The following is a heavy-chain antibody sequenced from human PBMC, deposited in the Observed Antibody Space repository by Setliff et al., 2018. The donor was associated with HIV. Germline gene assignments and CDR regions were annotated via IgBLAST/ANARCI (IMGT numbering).Heavy chain of an antibody. V-gene: IGHV3-23*01. CDR3: AKDLVYYDSSGDLDY. Sequence: PGGSLRLSCAASGFTFSGYAMSWVRQAPGRGLEWVSVISGSGDVTSYVDSVKGRFTISRDNSKNTLYLQMNSLRAEDTAVYYCAKDLVYYDSSGDLDYWGQGTLVTVSS. J-gene: IGHJ4*02. CDR2: ISGSGDVT. D-gene: IGHD3-22*01. CDR1: GFTFSGYA.